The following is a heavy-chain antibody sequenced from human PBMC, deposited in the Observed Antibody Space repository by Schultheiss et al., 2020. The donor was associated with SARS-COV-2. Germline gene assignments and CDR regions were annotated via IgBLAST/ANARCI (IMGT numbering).Heavy chain of an antibody. CDR1: GFTFSSYA. Sequence: GGSLRLSCAASGFTFSSYAMHWVRQAPGKGLEWVSAISGSGGSTYYADSVKGRFTISRDNAKNSLYLQMNSLRAEDTAVYYCARGSVVVVPAAIPFDYWGQGTLVTVSS. V-gene: IGHV3-23*01. CDR3: ARGSVVVVPAAIPFDY. J-gene: IGHJ4*02. D-gene: IGHD2-2*02. CDR2: ISGSGGST.